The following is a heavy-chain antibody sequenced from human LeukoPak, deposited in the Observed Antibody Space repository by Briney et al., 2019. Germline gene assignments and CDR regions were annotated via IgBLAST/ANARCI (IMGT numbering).Heavy chain of an antibody. V-gene: IGHV3-7*01. CDR1: VFSFHHYW. CDR2: IKEDGCEK. D-gene: IGHD2-15*01. CDR3: ARDDNVVSDY. J-gene: IGHJ4*02. Sequence: PGCSVRVSCVDSVFSFHHYWMSWVRQAPGTGLEGVAKIKEDGCEKYHVDSVKGRFTISRYRTQNSLYLQIDSLRAEDTALCYCARDDNVVSDYWGQGTLVTVSS.